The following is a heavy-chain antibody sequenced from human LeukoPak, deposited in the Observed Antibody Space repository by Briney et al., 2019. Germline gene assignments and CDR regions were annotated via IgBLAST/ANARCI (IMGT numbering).Heavy chain of an antibody. Sequence: ASVKVSCKASGYTFTGYYMHWVRQAPGQGLEWMGWINPNSGGTNYAQKFQGRVTMTRDTSISTAYMELSRLRSDDTAVYYCAREYYYGPRSYYNFWFDPWGQGTLVTVSS. CDR3: AREYYYGPRSYYNFWFDP. J-gene: IGHJ5*02. CDR2: INPNSGGT. CDR1: GYTFTGYY. V-gene: IGHV1-2*02. D-gene: IGHD3-10*01.